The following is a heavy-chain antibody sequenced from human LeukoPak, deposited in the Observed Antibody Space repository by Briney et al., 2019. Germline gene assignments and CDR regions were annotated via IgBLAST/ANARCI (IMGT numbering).Heavy chain of an antibody. V-gene: IGHV4-39*07. J-gene: IGHJ5*01. CDR2: IYYSGST. Sequence: SETLSLTCTVSGGSISSNNYYWGWIRQPPGKGLEWIASIYYSGSTYYNPSLKSRVTISVDASKNQFSLKLRSVTAADTAVYYCTRDSQLEWFYSWGQGTLVTVSS. CDR3: TRDSQLEWFYS. D-gene: IGHD3-10*01. CDR1: GGSISSNNYY.